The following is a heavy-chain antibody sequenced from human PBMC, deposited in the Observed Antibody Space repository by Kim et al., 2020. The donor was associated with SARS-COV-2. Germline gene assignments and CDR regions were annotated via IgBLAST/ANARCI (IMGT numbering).Heavy chain of an antibody. D-gene: IGHD3-16*01. CDR1: GASIDSGGHY. J-gene: IGHJ1*01. Sequence: SETLSPTCNVSGASIDSGGHYWTWIRQFPGKGLEWIGNIHHSGSTNYNPTLKTRLTITKDPSKSQFSLQLTSVTAADTAVYFCAKDRHYYDEINDIYVAEYFQHWGLGTLVTVSS. CDR3: AKDRHYYDEINDIYVAEYFQH. V-gene: IGHV4-31*03. CDR2: IHHSGST.